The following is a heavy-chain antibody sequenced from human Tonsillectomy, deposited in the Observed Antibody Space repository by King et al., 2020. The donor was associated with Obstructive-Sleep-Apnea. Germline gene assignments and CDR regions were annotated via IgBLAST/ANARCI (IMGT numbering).Heavy chain of an antibody. J-gene: IGHJ6*02. CDR2: ISAYNGNT. CDR3: ARDVGYGGNYYYGMDV. Sequence: VQLVQSGAEVKKPGASVKVSCKASGYTFTSYGISWVRQAPGQGLEGIGWISAYNGNTNYAQKLQGRVTMTTDTSTSTAYMELRSLGSDDTAVYYCARDVGYGGNYYYGMDVWGQGTTVTVSS. D-gene: IGHD4-23*01. CDR1: GYTFTSYG. V-gene: IGHV1-18*04.